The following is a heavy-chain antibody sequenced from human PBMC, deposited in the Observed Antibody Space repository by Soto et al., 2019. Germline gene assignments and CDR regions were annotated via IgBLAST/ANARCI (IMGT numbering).Heavy chain of an antibody. J-gene: IGHJ6*02. CDR3: ARDSRLSGYYYYGMDV. V-gene: IGHV3-53*01. CDR1: GLTVSDNY. Sequence: SCAASGLTVSDNYMTWVRQAPGKGLEWVSVIFRDGATYYADSVKGRFTISRDNSKNTLYLQMNSLRAEDTAVYYCARDSRLSGYYYYGMDVWGQGTTVTVSS. CDR2: IFRDGAT. D-gene: IGHD2-2*01.